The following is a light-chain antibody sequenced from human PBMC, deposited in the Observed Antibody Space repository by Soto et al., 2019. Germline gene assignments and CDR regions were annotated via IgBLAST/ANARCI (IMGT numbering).Light chain of an antibody. CDR3: QQSYSTPPT. V-gene: IGKV1-39*01. J-gene: IGKJ1*01. CDR1: QSISYF. CDR2: AAS. Sequence: DIQMTQSPSSLSASVGDRVTKTCRASQSISYFLNWYQQKPGKAPKLLIYAASSLQSGVPSRFSGSGSGTDFTLTISSLQPEDFATYYCQQSYSTPPTFGQGTKVDIK.